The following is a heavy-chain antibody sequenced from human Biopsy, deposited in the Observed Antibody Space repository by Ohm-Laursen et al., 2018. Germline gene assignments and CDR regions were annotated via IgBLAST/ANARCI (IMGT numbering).Heavy chain of an antibody. CDR2: IYYSVMT. CDR1: GDSVTKYY. J-gene: IGHJ3*01. CDR3: ASVVLGPTNDAFDL. Sequence: SQTLSLTCTVSGDSVTKYYWSWIRQPPGKGLEWIGHIYYSVMTNYNPSLQSRVTMSVDTSKKQLSLRLRSVTAADTAMYYCASVVLGPTNDAFDLWGQGTMVVVSS. D-gene: IGHD3-22*01. V-gene: IGHV4-59*02.